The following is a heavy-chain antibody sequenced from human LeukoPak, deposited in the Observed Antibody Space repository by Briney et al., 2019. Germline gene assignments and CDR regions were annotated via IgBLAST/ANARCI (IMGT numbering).Heavy chain of an antibody. J-gene: IGHJ4*02. CDR3: ARSGYSYGYYFDY. CDR1: YTFXXYX. V-gene: IGHV1-46*01. CDR2: INPSGGST. Sequence: YTFXXYXMHWVRQAPGQGLEWMGIINPSGGSTSYAQKFQGRVTMTRDTSTSTVYMELSSLRSEDTAVYYCARSGYSYGYYFDYWGQGTLVTVSS. D-gene: IGHD5-18*01.